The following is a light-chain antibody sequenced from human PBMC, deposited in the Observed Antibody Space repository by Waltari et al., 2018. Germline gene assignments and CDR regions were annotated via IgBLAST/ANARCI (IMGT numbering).Light chain of an antibody. J-gene: IGLJ2*01. CDR1: SSDVGGYNY. CDR2: DDT. V-gene: IGLV2-11*01. Sequence: QSALTQPRSVSGSPGQSFTISCIGTSSDVGGYNYVSWYQHHAGKAPKVIIYDDTKRPSGVPDRFSGSKSGNTASLTISGLQAEDEADYYCCSYAGSYSLLVFGGGTKLTVL. CDR3: CSYAGSYSLLV.